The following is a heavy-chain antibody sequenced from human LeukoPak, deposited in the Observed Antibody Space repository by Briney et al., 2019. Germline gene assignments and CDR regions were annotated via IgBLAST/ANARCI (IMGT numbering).Heavy chain of an antibody. J-gene: IGHJ5*02. CDR1: GFTFGDYA. CDR3: TRAGMEEYYYGSGSYYP. D-gene: IGHD3-10*01. V-gene: IGHV3-49*04. Sequence: GGSLRLSCTASGFTFGDYAMSWVRQAPGKGLEWVGFIRSKAYGGTTEYAASVKGRFTISRDDSKSIAYLQVNSLKTEDTAVYYCTRAGMEEYYYGSGSYYPWGQGTLVTVSS. CDR2: IRSKAYGGTT.